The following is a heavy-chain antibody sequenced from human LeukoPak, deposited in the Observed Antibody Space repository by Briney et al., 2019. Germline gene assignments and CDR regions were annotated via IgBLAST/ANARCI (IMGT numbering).Heavy chain of an antibody. J-gene: IGHJ6*02. CDR1: GFTVSNNY. D-gene: IGHD3-3*01. Sequence: GGSLRLSCAASGFTVSNNYMSWVRQAPGKGLDWVSTIYRSGTPHYADSVKGRFTISRDNSKNTLYLQMNSLRDEDTAVYYCARDNTYYDFWSGYYMGGDYYYGMDVWGQGTTVTVSS. V-gene: IGHV3-66*01. CDR3: ARDNTYYDFWSGYYMGGDYYYGMDV. CDR2: IYRSGTP.